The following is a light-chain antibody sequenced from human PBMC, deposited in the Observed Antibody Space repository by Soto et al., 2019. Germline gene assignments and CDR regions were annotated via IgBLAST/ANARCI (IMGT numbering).Light chain of an antibody. CDR3: CSYAGSPLV. Sequence: QSVLTQPRSVSGSPGQSVTISCTGTSSDVGGYNYVSWYQQQPGKAPKRIIYDVSLRPSGVPDRFSGSKSGNTASLTISGLQAEDEADYYCCSYAGSPLVFGGGTKLTVL. CDR2: DVS. J-gene: IGLJ3*02. V-gene: IGLV2-11*01. CDR1: SSDVGGYNY.